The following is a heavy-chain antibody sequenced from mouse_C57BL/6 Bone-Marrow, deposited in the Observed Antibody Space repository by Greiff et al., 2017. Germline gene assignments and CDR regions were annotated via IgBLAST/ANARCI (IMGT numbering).Heavy chain of an antibody. J-gene: IGHJ1*03. Sequence: QVQLQQPGAELVMPGASVKLSCKASGYTFTSYWMHWVKQRPGQGLEWIGEIDPSDSYTNYNQKFKGKSTLPVDKSSSTAYMQLSSLTSEDAAVYYCARDYFYGSRWYFGVWGTGNTVTVSS. V-gene: IGHV1-69*01. D-gene: IGHD1-1*01. CDR3: ARDYFYGSRWYFGV. CDR2: IDPSDSYT. CDR1: GYTFTSYW.